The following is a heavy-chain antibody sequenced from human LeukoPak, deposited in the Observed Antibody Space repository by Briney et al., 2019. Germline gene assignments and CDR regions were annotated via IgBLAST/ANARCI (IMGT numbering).Heavy chain of an antibody. CDR1: GGSITNYY. D-gene: IGHD3-3*01. CDR3: ATKYYDFWSGYPPDAFDI. J-gene: IGHJ3*02. V-gene: IGHV4-59*01. CDR2: IYYSGST. Sequence: SETLSLTCTVSGGSITNYYWSWIRRPPGKGLEWIGYIYYSGSTNYNPSLKSRVTISVDTSKNQFSLKLSSVTAADTAVYYCATKYYDFWSGYPPDAFDIWGQGTMVTVSS.